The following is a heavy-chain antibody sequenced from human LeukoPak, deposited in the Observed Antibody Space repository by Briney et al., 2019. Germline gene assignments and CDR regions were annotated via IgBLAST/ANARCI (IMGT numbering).Heavy chain of an antibody. V-gene: IGHV1-46*01. CDR3: ARDLGRWLQIKGFAS. Sequence: ASVRDTCKASGYTFTSQYIHWARQAPGHGLEWMGIINPNGGGTTNAQKFQGRVTMTRDTSTSTVYMELSSLRSEDTAMYYCARDLGRWLQIKGFASWGQGTLVTVSS. D-gene: IGHD5-24*01. CDR2: INPNGGGT. CDR1: GYTFTSQY. J-gene: IGHJ4*02.